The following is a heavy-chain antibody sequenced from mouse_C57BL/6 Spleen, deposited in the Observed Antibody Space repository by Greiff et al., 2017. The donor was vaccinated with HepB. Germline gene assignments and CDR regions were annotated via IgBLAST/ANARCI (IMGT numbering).Heavy chain of an antibody. V-gene: IGHV10-1*01. CDR1: GFSFNTYA. CDR3: ERHNYGSSSAWFAY. Sequence: EVKLMESGGGLVQPKGSLKLSCAASGFSFNTYAMNWVRQAPGKGLEWVARIRSKSNNYATYYADSVKDRFTISRDDSESMLYLQMNNLKTEDTAMYYCERHNYGSSSAWFAYWGQGTLVTVSA. J-gene: IGHJ3*01. CDR2: IRSKSNNYAT. D-gene: IGHD1-1*01.